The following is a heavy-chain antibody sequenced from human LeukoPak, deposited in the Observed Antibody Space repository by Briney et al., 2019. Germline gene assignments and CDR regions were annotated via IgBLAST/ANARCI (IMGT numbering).Heavy chain of an antibody. CDR1: GYTFTING. J-gene: IGHJ5*02. CDR3: ARDRDTMVRGVQYNWFDP. CDR2: ISAYNGNT. D-gene: IGHD3-10*01. Sequence: ASVTLSFTASGYTFTINGISWVRQAPGQGLEWMGWISAYNGNTNYAQKLQGRVTMTTDTSTSTAYMELRSLRSDDTAVYYCARDRDTMVRGVQYNWFDPWGQGTLVTVSS. V-gene: IGHV1-18*01.